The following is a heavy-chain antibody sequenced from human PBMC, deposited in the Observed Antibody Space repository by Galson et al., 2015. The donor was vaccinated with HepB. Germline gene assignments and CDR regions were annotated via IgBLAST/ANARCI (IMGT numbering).Heavy chain of an antibody. V-gene: IGHV3-11*05. CDR2: ISSSSSYT. D-gene: IGHD6-19*01. J-gene: IGHJ4*02. Sequence: SLRLSCAASGFTFSDYYMSWIRQAPGKGLEWVSYISSSSSYTNYADSVKGRFTISRDNAKNSLYLQMNSLRAEDTAVYYCARDKTPPHSSGWYIFDYWGQGTLVTVSS. CDR1: GFTFSDYY. CDR3: ARDKTPPHSSGWYIFDY.